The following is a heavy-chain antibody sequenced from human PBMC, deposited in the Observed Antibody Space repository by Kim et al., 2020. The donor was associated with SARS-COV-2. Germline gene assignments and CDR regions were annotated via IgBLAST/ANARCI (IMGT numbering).Heavy chain of an antibody. CDR3: ARDLLVGATSEGMDS. D-gene: IGHD1-26*01. J-gene: IGHJ6*02. CDR2: ISYNRSNK. Sequence: GGSLRLSCAASGFTFSSYSMHWVRQAPGKGLEWVAVISYNRSNKYYADSVKGRFTISRDNSKNTLYLQMNSLRAEDTAVYYCARDLLVGATSEGMDSWGQGTPVTVSS. V-gene: IGHV3-33*01. CDR1: GFTFSSYS.